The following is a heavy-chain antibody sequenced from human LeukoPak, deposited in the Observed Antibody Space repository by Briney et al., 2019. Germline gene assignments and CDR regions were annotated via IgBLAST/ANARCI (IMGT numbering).Heavy chain of an antibody. CDR2: INHSGRT. CDR3: ARGQPEYNWFDP. J-gene: IGHJ5*02. Sequence: SETLSLTCAVYGGSFSGYYWSGIRQPPGKGLEWIGEINHSGRTNYNPSLKSRVPISVDTSKNQFSLKLSSVTAADTAVYYCARGQPEYNWFDPWGQGTLVIVSS. CDR1: GGSFSGYY. V-gene: IGHV4-34*01. D-gene: IGHD5-18*01.